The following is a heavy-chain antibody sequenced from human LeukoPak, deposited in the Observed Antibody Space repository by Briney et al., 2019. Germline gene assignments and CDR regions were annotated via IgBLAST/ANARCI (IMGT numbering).Heavy chain of an antibody. D-gene: IGHD6-19*01. CDR2: IEYDGSDK. CDR1: GFTFSSHG. Sequence: PGGSLRLSCAASGFTFSSHGMHWVRQTPGKGLEWVAFIEYDGSDKFYADSLKGRFTISRDNSKNTLYLQMSSLRADDTAVYYCTITPSSGLDYWGQGTLVAVSS. J-gene: IGHJ4*02. CDR3: TITPSSGLDY. V-gene: IGHV3-30*02.